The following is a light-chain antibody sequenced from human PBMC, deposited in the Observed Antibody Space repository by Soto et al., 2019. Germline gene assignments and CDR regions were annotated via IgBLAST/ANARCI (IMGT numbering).Light chain of an antibody. J-gene: IGLJ2*01. Sequence: QSVLTQPPSASGTPGQRVSISCSGGSSNIGTNTVNWYQHLPGTAPKLLIFSNDERPSGVPDRFSGSKSGTSASLATSGLQSDDEADYYCATWDDSLNGVVFGGGTKLTVL. CDR2: SND. CDR1: SSNIGTNT. V-gene: IGLV1-44*01. CDR3: ATWDDSLNGVV.